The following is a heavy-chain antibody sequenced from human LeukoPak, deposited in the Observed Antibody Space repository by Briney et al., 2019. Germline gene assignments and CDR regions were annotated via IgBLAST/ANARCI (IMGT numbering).Heavy chain of an antibody. CDR1: GGSISSSSYY. CDR3: ARRRVIMINAFDI. D-gene: IGHD3-16*01. Sequence: SETLSLTCTVSGGSISSSSYYWGWIRQPPGKGLEWIGSIYYSGSTYYNPSLKSRVTISVDTSKNQFSLKLSSVTAADTAVYYCARRRVIMINAFDIWGQGTMVTVSS. J-gene: IGHJ3*02. CDR2: IYYSGST. V-gene: IGHV4-39*01.